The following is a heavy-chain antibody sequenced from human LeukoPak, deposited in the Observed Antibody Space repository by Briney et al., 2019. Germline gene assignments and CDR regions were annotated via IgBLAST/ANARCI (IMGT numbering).Heavy chain of an antibody. CDR2: INPTGGST. D-gene: IGHD2-8*02. J-gene: IGHJ4*02. V-gene: IGHV1-46*01. CDR3: ARDWGSTGDY. Sequence: GASVKVSCKASGYTFTIYYMHWVRQAPGQGLEWMGIINPTGGSTNYPQKFQGRVTMTRDTSTSTVYMELSSLRSEDTAVYYCARDWGSTGDYWGQGTLVTVFS. CDR1: GYTFTIYY.